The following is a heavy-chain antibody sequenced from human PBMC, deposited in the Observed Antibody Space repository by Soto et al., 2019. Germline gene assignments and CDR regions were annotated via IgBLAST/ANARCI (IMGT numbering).Heavy chain of an antibody. CDR3: ASRNSGWYFDY. CDR2: ISGSGGST. D-gene: IGHD6-19*01. J-gene: IGHJ4*02. CDR1: GFTLSNYA. Sequence: EVQLLESGGGLVQPGGSLRLSCAASGFTLSNYAMNWVRQAPGKGLEWVSVISGSGGSTYYADSVKGRFTISRDNSKITLYLQMTSLRAEDTAVYYCASRNSGWYFDYWGQGTLVTVSS. V-gene: IGHV3-23*01.